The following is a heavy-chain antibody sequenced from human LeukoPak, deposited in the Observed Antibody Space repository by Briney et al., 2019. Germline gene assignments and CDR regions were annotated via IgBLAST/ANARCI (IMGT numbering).Heavy chain of an antibody. CDR2: INPNSGGT. D-gene: IGHD3-22*01. CDR3: ARDPYDSSGYYYSYFDY. Sequence: ASVKVSCKASGYTFTSYDINWVRQATGQGLEWMGWINPNSGGTKYTQKFQGRVTMTRDTSISTAYMELTRLRYDDTAVYYCARDPYDSSGYYYSYFDYWGQGTLVTVSS. J-gene: IGHJ4*02. V-gene: IGHV1-2*02. CDR1: GYTFTSYD.